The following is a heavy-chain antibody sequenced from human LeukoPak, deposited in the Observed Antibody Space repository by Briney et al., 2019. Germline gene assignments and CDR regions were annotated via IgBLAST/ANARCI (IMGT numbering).Heavy chain of an antibody. CDR3: ARDLPKGTADY. D-gene: IGHD1-1*01. J-gene: IGHJ4*02. CDR2: IYYSGST. Sequence: KPSETLSLTCTVSGGSISSYYWSWIRQPPGKGLEWIGYIYYSGSTNYNPSLKSRVTISVDTSKNQFSLKLSSVTAADTAVYYCARDLPKGTADYWGQGTLVTVSS. CDR1: GGSISSYY. V-gene: IGHV4-59*12.